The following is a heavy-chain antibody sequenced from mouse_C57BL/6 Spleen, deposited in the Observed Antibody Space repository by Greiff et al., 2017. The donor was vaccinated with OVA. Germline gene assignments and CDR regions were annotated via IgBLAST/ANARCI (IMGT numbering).Heavy chain of an antibody. Sequence: DVQLVESGGGLVKPGGSLKLSCAASGFTFSDYGMHWVRQAPEKGLEWVAYISSGSSTIYYADTVKGRFTISRDNAKNTLFLQMTSLRSEDTAMYYCANYDVGNYAMDYWGQGTSVTVSS. CDR2: ISSGSSTI. D-gene: IGHD2-4*01. CDR1: GFTFSDYG. V-gene: IGHV5-17*01. J-gene: IGHJ4*01. CDR3: ANYDVGNYAMDY.